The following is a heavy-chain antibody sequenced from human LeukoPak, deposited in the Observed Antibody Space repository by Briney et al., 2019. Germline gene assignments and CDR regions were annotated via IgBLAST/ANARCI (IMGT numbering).Heavy chain of an antibody. D-gene: IGHD3-9*01. Sequence: GESLKISCKGSGYSFTSYWIGWVRQMPGKGLEWMGIIYPGDSDTRYSPSFQSQVTISADKSISTAYLQWSSLKASDTAMYYCARPPGDYDILTGSDAFDIWGQGTMVTVSS. CDR2: IYPGDSDT. J-gene: IGHJ3*02. CDR1: GYSFTSYW. V-gene: IGHV5-51*01. CDR3: ARPPGDYDILTGSDAFDI.